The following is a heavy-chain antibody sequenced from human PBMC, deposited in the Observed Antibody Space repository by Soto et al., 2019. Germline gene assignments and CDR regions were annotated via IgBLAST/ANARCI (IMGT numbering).Heavy chain of an antibody. CDR1: GGSISSGGYY. V-gene: IGHV4-31*03. J-gene: IGHJ3*02. Sequence: QVQLQESGPGLVKPSQTLSLTCTVSGGSISSGGYYWSWIRQHPGKGLEWIGYSYYSGSTYYNPSLKGRVTISVDTSKNQCSLKLSSVTAADTAVYYCARDSEMATKGDAFDIWSQGTMVTVSS. CDR2: SYYSGST. D-gene: IGHD5-12*01. CDR3: ARDSEMATKGDAFDI.